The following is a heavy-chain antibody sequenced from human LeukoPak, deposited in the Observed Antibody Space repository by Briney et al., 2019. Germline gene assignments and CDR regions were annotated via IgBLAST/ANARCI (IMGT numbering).Heavy chain of an antibody. CDR2: IYHSGST. V-gene: IGHV4-38-2*01. CDR1: GYSISSGYY. Sequence: SETLSLTCAVSGYSISSGYYWGWIRQPPGKGLEWIGSIYHSGSTYYNPSLKSRVTISVDTSKNQFSLKLSSVPAADTAVYYCARQESDFDYWGQGTLVTVSS. J-gene: IGHJ4*02. D-gene: IGHD3-10*01. CDR3: ARQESDFDY.